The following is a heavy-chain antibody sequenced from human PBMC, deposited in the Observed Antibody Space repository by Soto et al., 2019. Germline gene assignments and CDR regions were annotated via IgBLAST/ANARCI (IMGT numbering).Heavy chain of an antibody. CDR2: ISGSGGSI. V-gene: IGHV3-23*01. Sequence: EVQLLESGGGLVQPGGSLKLSCEASGFTFSTYPMNWVRQAPGNGLEWVSAISGSGGSIHYADSVKGRFTISRDNSKNTLYLQMNSLRDEDTAVYHCVKGYWKGDVWGQGTTVTVSS. J-gene: IGHJ6*02. CDR1: GFTFSTYP. D-gene: IGHD1-1*01. CDR3: VKGYWKGDV.